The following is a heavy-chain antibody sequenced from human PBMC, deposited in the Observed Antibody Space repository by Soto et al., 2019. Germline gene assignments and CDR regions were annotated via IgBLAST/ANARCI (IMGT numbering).Heavy chain of an antibody. D-gene: IGHD3-9*01. J-gene: IGHJ6*02. V-gene: IGHV1-8*01. CDR1: GYTFTSYD. Sequence: ASVKVSCKASGYTFTSYDINWVRQATGQGLEWMGWMNPNSGNTGYAQKFQGRVTMTRNTSISTAYMELSSLRSEDTAVYYCARVLYDILTGYYTHSMDVWGQGTPGTVS. CDR3: ARVLYDILTGYYTHSMDV. CDR2: MNPNSGNT.